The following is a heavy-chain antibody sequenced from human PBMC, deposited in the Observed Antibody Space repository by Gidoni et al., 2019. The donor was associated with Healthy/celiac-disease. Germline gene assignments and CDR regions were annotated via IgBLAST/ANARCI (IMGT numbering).Heavy chain of an antibody. CDR2: IYTSGST. Sequence: QVQLQESGPGLVKPSATLSLPCTVSAGSISSYYWSWIRQPAGKGLEWIGRIYTSGSTNYNPSLKRRVTMSVDTSKNQFSLKLSSVTAADTAVYYCAREPHNWNDPAGFFDYWGQGTLVTVSS. CDR1: AGSISSYY. J-gene: IGHJ4*02. CDR3: AREPHNWNDPAGFFDY. V-gene: IGHV4-4*07. D-gene: IGHD1-20*01.